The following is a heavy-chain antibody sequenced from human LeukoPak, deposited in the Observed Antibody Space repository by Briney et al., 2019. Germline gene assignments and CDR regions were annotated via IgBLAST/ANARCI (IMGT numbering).Heavy chain of an antibody. Sequence: ASVKVSCKASGYTFTDYYIHWVRQAPGQGPEWMGWINPNSGGTKYRGRVTMTRDTSISTAYMELSRLRSDDTAVYYCARDNSRYDFWSGYYDWFDPWGQGTLVTVSS. J-gene: IGHJ5*02. V-gene: IGHV1-2*02. CDR3: ARDNSRYDFWSGYYDWFDP. CDR2: INPNSGGT. D-gene: IGHD3-3*01. CDR1: GYTFTDYY.